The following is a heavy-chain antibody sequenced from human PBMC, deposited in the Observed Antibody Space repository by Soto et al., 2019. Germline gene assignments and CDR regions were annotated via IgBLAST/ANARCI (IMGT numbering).Heavy chain of an antibody. V-gene: IGHV4-30-2*04. CDR2: IYHSGST. D-gene: IGHD6-13*01. J-gene: IGHJ4*02. Sequence: QPPGKGLEWIGYIYHSGSTYYNPSLKSRVTTSVDTSKNQFSLNLNSVTVTDTAIYYCARHSPYTSSWFIPFDLWGQGALVTVSS. CDR3: ARHSPYTSSWFIPFDL.